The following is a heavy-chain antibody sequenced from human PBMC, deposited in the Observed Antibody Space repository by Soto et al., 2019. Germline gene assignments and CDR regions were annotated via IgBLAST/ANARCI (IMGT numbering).Heavy chain of an antibody. V-gene: IGHV1-46*03. D-gene: IGHD3-3*01. J-gene: IGHJ4*02. CDR1: GYTFTSYY. CDR2: INPSGGST. Sequence: GASVKVSCKASGYTFTSYYMHWVRQAPGQGLEWMGIINPSGGSTSYAQKFQGRVTMTRDTSTSTVYMELSSLRSEDTAVYYCASNSLWKTSFDYWCQGTLVTVSS. CDR3: ASNSLWKTSFDY.